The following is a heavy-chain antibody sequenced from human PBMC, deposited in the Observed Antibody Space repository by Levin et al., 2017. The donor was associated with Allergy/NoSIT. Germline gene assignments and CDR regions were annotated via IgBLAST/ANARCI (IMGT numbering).Heavy chain of an antibody. CDR3: ARWGWEAPWCAFDI. V-gene: IGHV3-30-3*01. D-gene: IGHD7-27*01. CDR2: ISYDGSNK. CDR1: GFTFSSYA. Sequence: TGGSLRLSCAASGFTFSSYAMHWVRQAPGKGLEWVAVISYDGSNKYYADSVKGRFTISRDNSKNTLYLQMNSLRAEDTAVYYCARWGWEAPWCAFDIWGQGTMVTVSS. J-gene: IGHJ3*02.